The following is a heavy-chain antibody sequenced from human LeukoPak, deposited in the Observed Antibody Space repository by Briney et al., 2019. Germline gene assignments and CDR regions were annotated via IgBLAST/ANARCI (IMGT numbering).Heavy chain of an antibody. CDR3: AKSEYYYDSSGYHALFDY. CDR1: GFTFSSCA. J-gene: IGHJ4*02. V-gene: IGHV3-23*01. D-gene: IGHD3-22*01. Sequence: GGSLRLSCAASGFTFSSCAMSWVRQAPGKGLEWVSAISGSGGSTYYADSVKGRFTISRDNSKNTLYLQMNSLRAEDTAVYYCAKSEYYYDSSGYHALFDYWGQGTLVTVSS. CDR2: ISGSGGST.